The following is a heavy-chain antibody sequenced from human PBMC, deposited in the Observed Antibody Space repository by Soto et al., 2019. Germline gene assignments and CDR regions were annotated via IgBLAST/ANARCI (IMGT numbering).Heavy chain of an antibody. J-gene: IGHJ4*02. CDR2: IYYSGST. CDR1: GGSISSSSYY. D-gene: IGHD1-1*01. CDR3: ARQEIWDDVSVDYFGY. Sequence: PSETLSLTCTVSGGSISSSSYYWGWIRQPPGKGLEWIGSIYYSGSTYYNPSLKSRVTISVDTSKNQFSLKLSSVTAADTAVYYFARQEIWDDVSVDYFGYWGKGTLVTVSS. V-gene: IGHV4-39*01.